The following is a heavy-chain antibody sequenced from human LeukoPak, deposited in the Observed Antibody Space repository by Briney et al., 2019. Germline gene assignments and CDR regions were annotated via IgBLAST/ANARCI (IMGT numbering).Heavy chain of an antibody. CDR2: ISGSSSYI. V-gene: IGHV3-21*01. CDR1: GFTFSSYA. Sequence: GGSLRLSCAASGFTFSSYAMNWVRQAPGEGLEWVSSISGSSSYIYYADSVKGRFTISRDNAKNSLYLQMNSLRAEDTAVYYCARDGSITMIVVALDYWGQGTLVTVSS. D-gene: IGHD3-22*01. CDR3: ARDGSITMIVVALDY. J-gene: IGHJ4*02.